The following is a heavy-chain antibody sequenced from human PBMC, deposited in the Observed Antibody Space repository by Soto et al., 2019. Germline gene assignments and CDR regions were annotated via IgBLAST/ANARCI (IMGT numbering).Heavy chain of an antibody. CDR1: GGTFSSYA. D-gene: IGHD3-22*01. Sequence: QVQLVQSGAEVKKPGSSVKVSCKASGGTFSSYAISWVRQAPGQGLEWMGGIIPIFDTADYAQKFQGRVTIDAAECTDTAYVELRSLRSEDPAVYYCAGHSSGVPGYYYGMDVWGQGTTVTVSS. J-gene: IGHJ6*02. V-gene: IGHV1-69*12. CDR3: AGHSSGVPGYYYGMDV. CDR2: IIPIFDTA.